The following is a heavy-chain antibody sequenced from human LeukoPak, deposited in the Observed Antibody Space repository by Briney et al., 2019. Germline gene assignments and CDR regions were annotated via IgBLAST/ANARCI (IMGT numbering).Heavy chain of an antibody. CDR2: ISGSGGST. CDR1: GFTFSSYA. CDR3: AKLSANYYGSGSYYPDGMDV. J-gene: IGHJ6*02. D-gene: IGHD3-10*01. Sequence: GGSLRLSCAGSGFTFSSYAMSWVRQAPGKGLEWVSTISGSGGSTYYADSVKGRFTISRDNSKNTLYLQMNSLRAEDTAVYYCAKLSANYYGSGSYYPDGMDVWGQGTTVTVSS. V-gene: IGHV3-23*01.